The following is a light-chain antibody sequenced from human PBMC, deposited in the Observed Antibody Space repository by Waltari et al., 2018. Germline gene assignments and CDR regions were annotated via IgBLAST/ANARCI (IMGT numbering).Light chain of an antibody. CDR2: WAS. J-gene: IGKJ4*01. Sequence: DIVMTQSPDFLAVSLGERATINCKSSQSVLYSANNKDYLAWYQQKPGQPPKLPIYWASTRESGVPDRFSGSGSGTDFTLTISSLQAEDVAVYYCQQYYGVPLTFGGGTKVEIK. V-gene: IGKV4-1*01. CDR1: QSVLYSANNKDY. CDR3: QQYYGVPLT.